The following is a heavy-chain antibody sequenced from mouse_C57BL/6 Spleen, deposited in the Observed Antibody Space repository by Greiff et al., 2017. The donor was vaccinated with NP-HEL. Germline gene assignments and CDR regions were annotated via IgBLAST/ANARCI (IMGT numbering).Heavy chain of an antibody. CDR2: IYPGSGNT. J-gene: IGHJ2*01. V-gene: IGHV1-76*01. Sequence: QVHVKQSGAELVRPGASVKLSCKASGYTFTDYYINWVKQRPGQGLEWIARIYPGSGNTYYNEKFKGKATLTAEKSSSTAYMQLSSLTSEDSAVYFCARENYYGSSFFDYWGQGTTLTVSS. D-gene: IGHD1-1*01. CDR1: GYTFTDYY. CDR3: ARENYYGSSFFDY.